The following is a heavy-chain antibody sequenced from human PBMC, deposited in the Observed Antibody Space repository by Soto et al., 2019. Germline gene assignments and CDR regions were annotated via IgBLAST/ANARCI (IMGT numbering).Heavy chain of an antibody. CDR3: ARDVEMTTSGEAFDI. CDR2: IKNDGTRT. CDR1: GFTFSSYW. D-gene: IGHD2-21*02. J-gene: IGHJ3*02. Sequence: EVQLVESGGGLVQPGGSLRLSCAASGFTFSSYWMHWVRQAPGEGLVWVSRIKNDGTRTNYADSVKGRFTASRDNAKNTLYLQMNSLRAEDTAVYYCARDVEMTTSGEAFDIWGQGTMVTVSS. V-gene: IGHV3-74*01.